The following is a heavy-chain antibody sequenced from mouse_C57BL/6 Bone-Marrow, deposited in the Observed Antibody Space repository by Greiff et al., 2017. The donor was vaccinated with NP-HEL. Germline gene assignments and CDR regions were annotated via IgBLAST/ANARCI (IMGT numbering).Heavy chain of an antibody. CDR1: GYTFTDYY. CDR2: IYPGSGNT. Sequence: VQLQQSGAELVRPGASVKLSCKASGYTFTDYYINWVKQRPGQGLEWIARIYPGSGNTYYNEKFKGKATLTAEKSSSTAYMQLSSLTSEDSAVYFCAKWGYYYGSSYDFDYWGQGTTLTVSS. J-gene: IGHJ2*01. V-gene: IGHV1-76*01. CDR3: AKWGYYYGSSYDFDY. D-gene: IGHD1-1*01.